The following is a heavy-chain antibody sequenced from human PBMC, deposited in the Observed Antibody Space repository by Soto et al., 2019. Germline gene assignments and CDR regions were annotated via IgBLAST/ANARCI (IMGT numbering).Heavy chain of an antibody. CDR2: IYYSGST. Sequence: QLQLQESGPGLVKPSETLSLTCTVSGGSISSSSYNWGWIRQPPGKGLEWIGSIYYSGSTYYNPSLKGRVTISVDASKNQFSLKLSSVTAADTAVYYCARGGNGYYGLDVWGQGTTVTVSS. V-gene: IGHV4-39*01. D-gene: IGHD3-16*01. CDR1: GGSISSSSYN. CDR3: ARGGNGYYGLDV. J-gene: IGHJ6*02.